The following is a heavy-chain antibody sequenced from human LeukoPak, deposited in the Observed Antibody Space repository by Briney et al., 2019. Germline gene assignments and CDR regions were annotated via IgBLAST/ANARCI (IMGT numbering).Heavy chain of an antibody. D-gene: IGHD3-3*01. CDR1: GGSISSYY. V-gene: IGHV4-4*07. CDR3: AREVPTYDFWSGYSISRFDY. CDR2: IYTGGST. J-gene: IGHJ4*02. Sequence: SETLSLTCTVSGGSISSYYWSWIRQPAGKGLEWIGRIYTGGSTNYNPSLKSRVTMSVDTSKNQFSLKLSSVTAADTAVYYCAREVPTYDFWSGYSISRFDYWGQGTLVTVSS.